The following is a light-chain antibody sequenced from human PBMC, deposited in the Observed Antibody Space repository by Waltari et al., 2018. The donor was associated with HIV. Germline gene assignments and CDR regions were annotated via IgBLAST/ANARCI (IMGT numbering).Light chain of an antibody. Sequence: QSALPQPASASGSPGQSTTVSCTGTSSDVGGYNFVSWYQQHPGKAPKLIIFDVFKRPAGVSELFSGSRSGNTASLTVSGLQAEDEADYYCCSYAGSRTWVFGGGTALTVL. CDR2: DVF. J-gene: IGLJ3*02. CDR3: CSYAGSRTWV. V-gene: IGLV2-23*02. CDR1: SSDVGGYNF.